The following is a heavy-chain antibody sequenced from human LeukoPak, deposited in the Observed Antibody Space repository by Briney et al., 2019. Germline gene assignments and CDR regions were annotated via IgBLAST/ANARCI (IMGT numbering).Heavy chain of an antibody. CDR2: IYYSGTT. CDR3: ARQGHKLTLVDYYGMDV. CDR1: GGSISNYF. D-gene: IGHD1-26*01. Sequence: SETLSLTCNVSGGSISNYFWSWIRQPPGGGLEWIGYIYYSGTTNYNPSLKSRVTMSVDTSNNHLSLRLTSVTAADTALYYCARQGHKLTLVDYYGMDVWGQGTTVTVSS. J-gene: IGHJ6*02. V-gene: IGHV4-59*08.